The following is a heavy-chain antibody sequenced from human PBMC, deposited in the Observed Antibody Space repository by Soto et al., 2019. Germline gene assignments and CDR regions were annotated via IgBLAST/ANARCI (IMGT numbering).Heavy chain of an antibody. D-gene: IGHD4-17*01. CDR3: ARLVTVTTDYYFGMDV. CDR2: IYSSGSS. CDR1: GGSISGSY. V-gene: IGHV4-4*07. J-gene: IGHJ6*02. Sequence: VQLRESGPGLVKPSETLSLSCTVSGGSISGSYWSWVRQPAGKGLEWIGRIYSSGSSNYNPSLTSRLNMSLDTSKNQFSLKLRSVTAADTAIYYCARLVTVTTDYYFGMDVWGQGTTVTVSS.